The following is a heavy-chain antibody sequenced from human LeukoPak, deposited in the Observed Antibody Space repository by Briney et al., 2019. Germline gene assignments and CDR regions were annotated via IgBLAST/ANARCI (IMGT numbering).Heavy chain of an antibody. J-gene: IGHJ4*02. V-gene: IGHV5-51*01. Sequence: GESLKISCKGSGYSFTTYWIGWVRQMPGKGLEWMGIIYPGDSDTRYSPSFQGQVTSSADKSISTAYLQWSSLKASDTAMYYCARHVQDYYGSGAEGLYYFDYWGQGTLVTVSS. CDR2: IYPGDSDT. CDR1: GYSFTTYW. CDR3: ARHVQDYYGSGAEGLYYFDY. D-gene: IGHD3-10*01.